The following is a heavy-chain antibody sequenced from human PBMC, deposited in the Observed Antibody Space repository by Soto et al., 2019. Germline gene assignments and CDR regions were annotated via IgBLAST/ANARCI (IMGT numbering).Heavy chain of an antibody. V-gene: IGHV3-30*03. D-gene: IGHD4-17*01. CDR1: EFTFSNYA. J-gene: IGHJ4*02. CDR2: ISYDGNNK. CDR3: ARGPSYSDSYFDH. Sequence: QVQLVESGGGAVQPGGSRRLSCAASEFTFSNYAMHWVRQAPGKGLQWLAVISYDGNNKYYADSVEGRFTISRDNSKNTVYLQMNSLRLEDTAMYYCARGPSYSDSYFDHWGQGTLVTVSS.